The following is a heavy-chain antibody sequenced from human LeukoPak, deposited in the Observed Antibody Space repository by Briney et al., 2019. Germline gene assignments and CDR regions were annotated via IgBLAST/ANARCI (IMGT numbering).Heavy chain of an antibody. CDR1: GGSISSSSYY. V-gene: IGHV4-61*01. CDR2: IYYSGST. CDR3: AREGHSSMDY. D-gene: IGHD6-19*01. J-gene: IGHJ4*02. Sequence: SETLSLTCTVSGGSISSSSYYWSWIRQPPGKGLEWIGYIYYSGSTNYNPSLKSRVTTSVDTSKNQFSLKLSSVTAADTAVYYCAREGHSSMDYWGQGTLVTVSS.